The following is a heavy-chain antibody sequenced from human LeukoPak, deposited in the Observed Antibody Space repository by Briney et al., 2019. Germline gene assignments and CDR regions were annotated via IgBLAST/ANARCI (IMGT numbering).Heavy chain of an antibody. CDR1: GFTFSSYS. Sequence: GGSLRLSCAASGFTFSSYSMNWVRQAPGKGLEWVSSISSSRSYIYYADSVKGRFTISRDNAKNSLYLQMNSLRVEDTAVYYCAREDYVGVNFDYGGQGTLVTVSS. D-gene: IGHD4-17*01. J-gene: IGHJ4*02. CDR2: ISSSRSYI. V-gene: IGHV3-21*01. CDR3: AREDYVGVNFDY.